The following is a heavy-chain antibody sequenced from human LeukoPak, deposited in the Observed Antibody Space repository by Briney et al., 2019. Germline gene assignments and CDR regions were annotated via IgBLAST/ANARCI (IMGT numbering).Heavy chain of an antibody. J-gene: IGHJ4*02. V-gene: IGHV3-23*01. Sequence: GRSLRLSCAASGFTFNTYTMNWVRQAPGKGLERVSAITGRGDGTYYADLVKGRFTISRDNSKNTLYLQMNSLRAEDTAAYYCAKGTERYREVSSFDFWGQGTLVTVSS. CDR3: AKGTERYREVSSFDF. D-gene: IGHD6-19*01. CDR1: GFTFNTYT. CDR2: ITGRGDGT.